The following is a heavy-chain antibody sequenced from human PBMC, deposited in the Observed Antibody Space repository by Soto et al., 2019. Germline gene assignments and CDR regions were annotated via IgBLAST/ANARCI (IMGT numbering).Heavy chain of an antibody. V-gene: IGHV1-69*13. CDR3: ARARCGISNCQQHSNYKHAMDV. CDR2: LIPVFGTA. D-gene: IGHD3-3*02. Sequence: SEEVALRASWVTVISYGFTGVRQSPRQGPEWVGGLIPVFGTATYAQKFQGRVMISADELTSTVHIEVASLRSAHTAVYYCARARCGISNCQQHSNYKHAMDVWGQGPTVNVSS. CDR1: WVTVISYG. J-gene: IGHJ6*02.